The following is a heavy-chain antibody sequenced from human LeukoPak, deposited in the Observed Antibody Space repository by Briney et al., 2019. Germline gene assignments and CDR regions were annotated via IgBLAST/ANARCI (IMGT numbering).Heavy chain of an antibody. D-gene: IGHD6-19*01. CDR2: INPSGGST. Sequence: ASVKVSCKASGYTFTDYYINWVRQAPGQGLEWMGIINPSGGSTNYAQKFQGRVTLTRDTSISTAYMELSRLRSDDTAVYYCARRNIAVAGSFDYWGQGTLVTVSS. V-gene: IGHV1-46*01. CDR1: GYTFTDYY. CDR3: ARRNIAVAGSFDY. J-gene: IGHJ4*02.